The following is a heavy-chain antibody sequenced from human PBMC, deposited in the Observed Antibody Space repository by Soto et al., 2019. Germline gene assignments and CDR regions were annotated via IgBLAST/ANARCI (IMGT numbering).Heavy chain of an antibody. CDR2: IIPILGIA. J-gene: IGHJ3*02. CDR1: GGTFSSYT. V-gene: IGHV1-69*02. D-gene: IGHD2-15*01. CDR3: ARYCSGGSCYLHAFDI. Sequence: QVQLVQSGAEVKKPGSSVKVSCKASGGTFSSYTISWVRQAPGQGLEWMGRIIPILGIANYAQKFQGRVTITADKSTSTAYMEVSRLRSDDTAVYYCARYCSGGSCYLHAFDIWGQGTMVTVSS.